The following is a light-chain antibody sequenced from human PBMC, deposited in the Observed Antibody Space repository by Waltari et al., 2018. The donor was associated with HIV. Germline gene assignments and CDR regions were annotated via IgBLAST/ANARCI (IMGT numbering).Light chain of an antibody. J-gene: IGLJ3*02. V-gene: IGLV2-14*01. Sequence: QSALTQPAPVSGSPGQPLTLSCTRATAHHLDYHSVPWYQHSPNNRPRLIILDGDIRPSGVPFRFTGSQSDNTASLTISGLHFDDEGDYYCSSSVPGGPLVFGGGTKVTV. CDR2: DGD. CDR1: TAHHLDYHS. CDR3: SSSVPGGPLV.